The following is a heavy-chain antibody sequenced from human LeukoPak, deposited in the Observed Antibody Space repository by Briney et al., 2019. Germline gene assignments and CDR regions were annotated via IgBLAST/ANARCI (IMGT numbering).Heavy chain of an antibody. D-gene: IGHD3-10*01. CDR3: AKDLYYGSAYYYGMDV. CDR2: MSYDGSNK. Sequence: GGSLRLSCAASGFTFSSYGMHWVRQAPGKGLEWVAVMSYDGSNKYYADSVKGRFTISRDNSKNTLYLQMNSLRAEDTAVYYCAKDLYYGSAYYYGMDVWGQGTTVTVSS. CDR1: GFTFSSYG. V-gene: IGHV3-30*18. J-gene: IGHJ6*02.